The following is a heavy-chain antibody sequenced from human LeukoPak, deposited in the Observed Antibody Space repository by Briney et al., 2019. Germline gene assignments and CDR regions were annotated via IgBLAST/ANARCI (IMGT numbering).Heavy chain of an antibody. D-gene: IGHD6-6*01. CDR2: INHSGST. V-gene: IGHV4-34*01. J-gene: IGHJ4*02. Sequence: PSETLSLTCAVYGGSFSGYYWSWIRQPPGKGLEWIGEINHSGSTNYNPSLKSRVTISVDTSKNQFSLKLSSVTAADTAVYYCTRESPSYSSSSRGYLRDYWGQGTLVTVSS. CDR1: GGSFSGYY. CDR3: TRESPSYSSSSRGYLRDY.